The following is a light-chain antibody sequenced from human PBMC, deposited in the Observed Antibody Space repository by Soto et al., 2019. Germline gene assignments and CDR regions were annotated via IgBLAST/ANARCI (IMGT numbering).Light chain of an antibody. V-gene: IGKV3-20*01. CDR3: HQYDTSPQT. J-gene: IGKJ2*01. CDR1: QTIRSTF. Sequence: EIVLTQSPGTLSLSPGERATLSCRASQTIRSTFLAWYQQKPGQAPRLLIFAASTRATGIPDRFSGSESGTDFTLTISRLEPEDFAVYYCHQYDTSPQTFGQGTKLEIK. CDR2: AAS.